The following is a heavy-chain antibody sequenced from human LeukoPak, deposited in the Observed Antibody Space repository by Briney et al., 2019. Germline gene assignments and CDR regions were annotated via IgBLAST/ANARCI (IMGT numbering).Heavy chain of an antibody. J-gene: IGHJ4*02. CDR2: ISGSGGST. CDR1: GFTFSSYA. V-gene: IGHV3-23*01. Sequence: GGSLRLSCAASGFTFSSYAMSWVRQAPGKGLEWVSAISGSGGSTYYADSVKGRFTRDNSKNTLYLQMNSLRAEDTAVYYCAREAYYYDSSGYYYDYWGQGTLVTVSS. CDR3: AREAYYYDSSGYYYDY. D-gene: IGHD3-22*01.